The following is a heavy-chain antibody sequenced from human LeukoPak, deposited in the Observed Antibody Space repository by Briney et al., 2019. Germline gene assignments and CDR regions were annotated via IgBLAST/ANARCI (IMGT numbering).Heavy chain of an antibody. V-gene: IGHV4-39*01. Sequence: SETLSLTCTVSSDSLGSSDSYWAWLPQPPGKGPEWIGSIHFSGSTYYNPSLKSRVTISVDTSKNQCSLKVNSVTAGDTAVYYCARRGTTAAHARVDAFDMWGQGTMVAVSS. D-gene: IGHD1-1*01. CDR2: IHFSGST. J-gene: IGHJ3*02. CDR1: SDSLGSSDSY. CDR3: ARRGTTAAHARVDAFDM.